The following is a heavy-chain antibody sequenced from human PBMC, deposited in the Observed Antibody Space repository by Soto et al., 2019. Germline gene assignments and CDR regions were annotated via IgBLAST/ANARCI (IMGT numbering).Heavy chain of an antibody. Sequence: QVQLVESGGGVVQPGRSLRLSCAASGFTFSSYAMHWVRHAPGKGLEWVSVISYDGSNKYYADSVKGRFTISRYNSKNTLYLQMNSLRAEDTAVYYCTKRWLELDYWGQGTLVNVSS. V-gene: IGHV3-30-3*01. CDR1: GFTFSSYA. J-gene: IGHJ4*02. CDR3: TKRWLELDY. CDR2: ISYDGSNK. D-gene: IGHD6-19*01.